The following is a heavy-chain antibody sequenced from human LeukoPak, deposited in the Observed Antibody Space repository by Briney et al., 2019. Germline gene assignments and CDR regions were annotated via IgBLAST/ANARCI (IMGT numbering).Heavy chain of an antibody. CDR2: IYYTGTT. CDR3: AKTTMTGLDAFDI. Sequence: PSETLSLTCTVSGGSVSSSSYYWSRIRQPPGTGLEWIGYIYYTGTTNYNPSLKSRVTISVDTSKNQFSLKLTSVTAADTAVYYCAKTTMTGLDAFDIWGQGTMVTVSS. J-gene: IGHJ3*02. CDR1: GGSVSSSSYY. V-gene: IGHV4-61*01. D-gene: IGHD3-9*01.